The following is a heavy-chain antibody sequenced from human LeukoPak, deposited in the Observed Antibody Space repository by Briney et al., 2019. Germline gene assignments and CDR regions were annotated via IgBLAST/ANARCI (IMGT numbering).Heavy chain of an antibody. D-gene: IGHD3-9*01. Sequence: GGSLRLSCAASGFTFSSYWMSWVRQAPGKGLEWVANIKQDGSEKYYVDSVKGRFTISRDNAKNSLYLQMNSLRAEGTAVYYCARDRILTGYYTKLFDYWGQGTLVTVSS. J-gene: IGHJ4*02. CDR2: IKQDGSEK. CDR3: ARDRILTGYYTKLFDY. V-gene: IGHV3-7*01. CDR1: GFTFSSYW.